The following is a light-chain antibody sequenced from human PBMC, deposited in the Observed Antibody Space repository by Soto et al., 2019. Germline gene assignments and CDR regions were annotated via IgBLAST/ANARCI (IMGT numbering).Light chain of an antibody. CDR2: AAS. Sequence: ENVLTQSPGTLSLSPGESAPVSCRASQSVSSSFLAWYQQKAGQAPRLLIYAASRRATGIPDRFSGSGSGTDFTLTISRLEPEDFAVYYCQQYGSSGTFGQGTKVDIK. V-gene: IGKV3-20*01. CDR1: QSVSSSF. J-gene: IGKJ1*01. CDR3: QQYGSSGT.